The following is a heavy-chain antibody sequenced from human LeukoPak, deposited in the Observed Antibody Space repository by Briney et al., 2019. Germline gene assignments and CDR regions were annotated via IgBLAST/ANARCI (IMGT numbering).Heavy chain of an antibody. CDR2: IIPIFGTA. Sequence: SVKVSCKASGGTFSSYAISWVRQAPGQGLEWMGGIIPIFGTANYAQKFQGRVTITADESTSTAYMELSRLRSDDTAVYYCAREKVRQSGMDVWGQGTTVTVSS. CDR3: AREKVRQSGMDV. CDR1: GGTFSSYA. J-gene: IGHJ6*02. D-gene: IGHD2-2*01. V-gene: IGHV1-69*13.